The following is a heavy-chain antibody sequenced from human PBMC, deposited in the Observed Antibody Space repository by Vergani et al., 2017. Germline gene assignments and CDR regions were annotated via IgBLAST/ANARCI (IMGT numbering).Heavy chain of an antibody. CDR3: ANVAAAEADAFDI. CDR2: IYPGDSDT. CDR1: GYTFTGYY. D-gene: IGHD6-13*01. V-gene: IGHV5-51*01. Sequence: VQLVQSGAEVKKPGASVKVSCKASGYTFTGYYMHWVRQMPGKGLERMGIIYPGDSDTRYSPSFQGQVTISADKSISTAYLQWSSLKASDTAMYYCANVAAAEADAFDIWGQGTMVTVSS. J-gene: IGHJ3*02.